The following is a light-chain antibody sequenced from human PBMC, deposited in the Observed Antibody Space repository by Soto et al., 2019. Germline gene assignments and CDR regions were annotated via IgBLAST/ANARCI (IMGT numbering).Light chain of an antibody. Sequence: QSVLTQPRSVSGSPGQSVTISCTGASSDVGGYNYVSWYQQHPGKAPKLMIYDVSKRPSGVPDRFSGSKSGNTACLTISGPQTEDEADYYCCSYAGRYTYVFGTGTKVTVL. J-gene: IGLJ1*01. CDR2: DVS. CDR3: CSYAGRYTYV. V-gene: IGLV2-11*01. CDR1: SSDVGGYNY.